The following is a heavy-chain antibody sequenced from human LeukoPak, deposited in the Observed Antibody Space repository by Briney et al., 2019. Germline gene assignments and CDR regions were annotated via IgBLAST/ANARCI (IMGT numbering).Heavy chain of an antibody. Sequence: GGSLKISCKGSGYSFTSYWIGWVRQMPGKGLEWMGIIYPGDSDTRYSPSFQGQVTISADKSISTAYLQWSSLKASDTAMYYCARHLGASRDAFDIWGQGTMVTVSS. D-gene: IGHD1-26*01. CDR2: IYPGDSDT. J-gene: IGHJ3*02. CDR3: ARHLGASRDAFDI. V-gene: IGHV5-51*01. CDR1: GYSFTSYW.